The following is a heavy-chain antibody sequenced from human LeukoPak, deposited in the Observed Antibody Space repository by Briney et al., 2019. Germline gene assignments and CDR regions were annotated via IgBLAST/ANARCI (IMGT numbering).Heavy chain of an antibody. CDR1: GFTFSSYA. CDR3: ARDADYGGNSYYYYMDV. Sequence: PGGSLRLSCAASGFTFSSYAMHWVRQAPGKGLEYVSAISSNGGSTYYANSVKGRFTISRDNSKNTLYLQMGSLRAEDMAVYYCARDADYGGNSYYYYMDVWGKGTTVTISS. D-gene: IGHD4-23*01. V-gene: IGHV3-64*01. J-gene: IGHJ6*03. CDR2: ISSNGGST.